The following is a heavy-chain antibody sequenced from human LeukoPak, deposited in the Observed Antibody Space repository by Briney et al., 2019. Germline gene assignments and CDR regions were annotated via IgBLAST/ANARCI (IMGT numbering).Heavy chain of an antibody. D-gene: IGHD4-17*01. V-gene: IGHV1-18*01. J-gene: IGHJ3*02. Sequence: GASVKVSCKASGYSFSSYGISWVRQAPGQGLEWMGWISGNSDNTNYAQNLQGRVTMTTDTSTNTAYMELRSLRSDDTAVYYCAREGSTVTKHAFDIWGQGTMVTVSS. CDR3: AREGSTVTKHAFDI. CDR2: ISGNSDNT. CDR1: GYSFSSYG.